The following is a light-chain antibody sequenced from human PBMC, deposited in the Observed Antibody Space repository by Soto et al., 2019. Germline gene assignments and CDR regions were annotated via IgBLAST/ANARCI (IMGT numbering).Light chain of an antibody. CDR3: CSYAGSYTYV. Sequence: QSALTQPASVSGSPGQSIIISCTGTSSDVGSYNLVSWYQQHPGKAPKLMIYDVSKRPSGVPDRFSGSKSGNTASLTISGLQAEDEADYYCCSYAGSYTYVFGTGTKLTVL. CDR2: DVS. V-gene: IGLV2-11*01. CDR1: SSDVGSYNL. J-gene: IGLJ1*01.